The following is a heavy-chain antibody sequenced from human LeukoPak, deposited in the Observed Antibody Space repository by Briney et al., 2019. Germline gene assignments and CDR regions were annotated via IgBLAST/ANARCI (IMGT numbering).Heavy chain of an antibody. CDR3: ARIHGKRSAEFHS. Sequence: GGSLRLSCAASGFTFSIYSMNWVRQAPGKGLEWISYISGTSGTIYYADSVRGGFTISRDNAKNSLYLQMSLLRADDTALYHCARIHGKRSAEFHSSGQGTRVTVSS. D-gene: IGHD2-2*01. J-gene: IGHJ4*02. CDR1: GFTFSIYS. CDR2: ISGTSGTI. V-gene: IGHV3-48*04.